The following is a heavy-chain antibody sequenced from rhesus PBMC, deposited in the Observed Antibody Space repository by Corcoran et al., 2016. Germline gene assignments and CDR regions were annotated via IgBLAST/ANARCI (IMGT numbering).Heavy chain of an antibody. J-gene: IGHJ5-2*02. CDR3: ARDQWTVAADNSFDV. CDR1: GGSISSYY. D-gene: IGHD4-29*01. V-gene: IGHV4-147*01. Sequence: QVQLQESGPGLVKPSETLSLTCAVSGGSISSYYWSWIRQPPGKGLEGIGRIYGSSGSPSHNPSLTSQVTTSTDTSKNPFSLKLTSVTAADTAVYYCARDQWTVAADNSFDVWGRGVLVTVSS. CDR2: IYGSSGSP.